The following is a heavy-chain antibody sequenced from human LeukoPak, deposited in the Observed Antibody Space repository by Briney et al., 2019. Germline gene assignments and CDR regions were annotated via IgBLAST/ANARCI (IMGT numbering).Heavy chain of an antibody. CDR1: GGSFSDYY. V-gene: IGHV4-34*01. Sequence: PSETLSLTCAVYGGSFSDYYWTWIRQTPGKGLEWIGQISHSGTTSYSPSLKSRVTMSVDTSKNQFSLKLTSVTAADTAVYYCARGCPGYWGQGTLVTVSS. J-gene: IGHJ4*02. CDR2: ISHSGTT. CDR3: ARGCPGY.